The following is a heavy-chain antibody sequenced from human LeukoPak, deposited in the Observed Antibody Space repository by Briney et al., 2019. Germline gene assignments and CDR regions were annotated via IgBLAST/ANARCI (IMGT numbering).Heavy chain of an antibody. D-gene: IGHD2-15*01. CDR1: GYTFTSCD. V-gene: IGHV1-8*03. Sequence: GASVKVSCKASGYTFTSCDINWVRQATGQGLEWMGWMNPNSGNTGYAQKFQGRVTITRNTSISTAYMELSSLRSEDTAVYYCARGRRSVAANYYYYYYMDVWGKGTTVTVSS. J-gene: IGHJ6*03. CDR2: MNPNSGNT. CDR3: ARGRRSVAANYYYYYYMDV.